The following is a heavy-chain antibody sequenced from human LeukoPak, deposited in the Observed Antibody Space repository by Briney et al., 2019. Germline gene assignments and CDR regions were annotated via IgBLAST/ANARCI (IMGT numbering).Heavy chain of an antibody. CDR3: ARDARLRGFDY. J-gene: IGHJ4*02. V-gene: IGHV4-39*07. Sequence: SETLSPTCTVSGGSISSSSYYWGWIRQPPGKGLEWIGSIYYSGSTYYNPSLKSRVTISVDTSKNQFSLKLSSVTAADTAVYYCARDARLRGFDYWGQGTLVTVSS. D-gene: IGHD4-17*01. CDR2: IYYSGST. CDR1: GGSISSSSYY.